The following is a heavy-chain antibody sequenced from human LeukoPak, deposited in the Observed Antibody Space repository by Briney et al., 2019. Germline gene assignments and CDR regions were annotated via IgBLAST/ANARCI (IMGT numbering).Heavy chain of an antibody. D-gene: IGHD3-16*01. CDR3: ARDRSNVNWFDP. J-gene: IGHJ5*02. CDR1: GFTFSSYA. Sequence: GGSLRLSCAASGFTFSSYAMSWVRQAPGKGLEWVSAISGSGGSTYYADSVKGRFTISRDNSKNTLYLQMNSLRAEDTAVYYCARDRSNVNWFDPWGQGTLVTVSS. V-gene: IGHV3-23*01. CDR2: ISGSGGST.